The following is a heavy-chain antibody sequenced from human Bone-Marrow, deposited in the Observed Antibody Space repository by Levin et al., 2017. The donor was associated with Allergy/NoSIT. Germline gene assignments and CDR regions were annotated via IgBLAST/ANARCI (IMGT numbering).Heavy chain of an antibody. CDR2: ISWNSGSI. Sequence: SLKISCAASGFTFDDYAMHWVRQAPGKGLEWVSGISWNSGSIGYADSVKGRFTISRDNAKNSLYLQMNSLRAEDTALYYCAKDMYGAREGYYMDVWGKGTTVTVSS. CDR3: AKDMYGAREGYYMDV. J-gene: IGHJ6*03. CDR1: GFTFDDYA. D-gene: IGHD2-8*01. V-gene: IGHV3-9*01.